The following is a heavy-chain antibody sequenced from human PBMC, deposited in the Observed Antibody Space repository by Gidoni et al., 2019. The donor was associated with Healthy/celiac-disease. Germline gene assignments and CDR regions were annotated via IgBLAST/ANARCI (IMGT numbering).Heavy chain of an antibody. CDR3: AKEYVYGMDV. V-gene: IGHV3-9*01. CDR2: ISWNSGSI. J-gene: IGHJ6*02. CDR1: GFTFDDYA. Sequence: EVQLVESGGGLVQPGRSLRLSCAASGFTFDDYAMHWVRQAPGKGLEWVSGISWNSGSIGYADSVKGRFTISRDNAKNSLYLQMNSLRAEDTALYYCAKEYVYGMDVWGQGTTVTVSS. D-gene: IGHD3-16*01.